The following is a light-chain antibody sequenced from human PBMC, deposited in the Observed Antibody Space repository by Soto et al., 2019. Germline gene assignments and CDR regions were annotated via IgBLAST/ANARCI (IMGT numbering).Light chain of an antibody. Sequence: QTVVTQEPSLTVSPGGTVTLTCASSTGAVTSGYYPNWVQQKPGQTPRALIYSTDNKHSWTPARFSGSLLGGKAALTLSGAQPEDEAEYYCLLYFGGYVVFGGVTNFTVL. J-gene: IGLJ2*01. CDR3: LLYFGGYVV. V-gene: IGLV7-43*01. CDR1: TGAVTSGYY. CDR2: STD.